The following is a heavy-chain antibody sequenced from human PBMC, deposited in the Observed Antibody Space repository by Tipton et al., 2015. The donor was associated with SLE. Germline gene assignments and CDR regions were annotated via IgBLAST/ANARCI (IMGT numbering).Heavy chain of an antibody. CDR3: ARRATTNSYDY. V-gene: IGHV3-74*01. J-gene: IGHJ4*02. Sequence: SLRLSCAASGFAFSNYWMHWVRQVPGKGLVWVARIKSDGSSTAYADSVEGRFFISRDNAMNTLSLQMSNLRADDTALYYCARRATTNSYDYWSRGTLVTVSS. CDR1: GFAFSNYW. CDR2: IKSDGSST. D-gene: IGHD1-26*01.